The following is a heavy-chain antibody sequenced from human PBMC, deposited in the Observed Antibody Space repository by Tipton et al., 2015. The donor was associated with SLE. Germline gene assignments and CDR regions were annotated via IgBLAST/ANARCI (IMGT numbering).Heavy chain of an antibody. V-gene: IGHV4-38-2*02. J-gene: IGHJ4*02. D-gene: IGHD1-14*01. CDR2: FSHSGST. CDR3: VSGVGNTGRFHY. Sequence: TLSLTCTVSGYSFSSGYYWGWIRQPPGKGLEWIGSFSHSGSTYYNASLKSRVTVSVETSKNEVSLKLNSVTASDTAVYYCVSGVGNTGRFHYWGQGALVTVSS. CDR1: GYSFSSGYY.